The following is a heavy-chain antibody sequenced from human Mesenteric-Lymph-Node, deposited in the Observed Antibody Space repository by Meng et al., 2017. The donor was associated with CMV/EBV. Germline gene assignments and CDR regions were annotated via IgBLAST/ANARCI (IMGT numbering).Heavy chain of an antibody. CDR1: GFTFSSYS. CDR3: ARDPSRRGYSYKVY. Sequence: GGSLRLSCAASGFTFSSYSMNWVRQAPGKGLEWVSSISSSSSYIYYADSVKGRFTISRDNAKNSLYLQMNSLRAEDTAVYYCARDPSRRGYSYKVYWGQGTLVTVSS. D-gene: IGHD5-18*01. V-gene: IGHV3-21*04. J-gene: IGHJ4*02. CDR2: ISSSSSYI.